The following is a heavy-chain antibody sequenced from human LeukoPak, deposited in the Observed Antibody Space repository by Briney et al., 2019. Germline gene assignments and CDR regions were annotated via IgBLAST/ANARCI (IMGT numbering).Heavy chain of an antibody. D-gene: IGHD3-9*01. CDR3: AKDISYDILTGYYSDY. V-gene: IGHV3-48*01. J-gene: IGHJ4*02. Sequence: PGGSLRLSCAASGFTFSSYSMNWVRQAPGKGLEWVSYISSSSSTIYYADSVKGRFTISRDNSKNTLYLQMNSLRAEDTAVYYCAKDISYDILTGYYSDYWGQGTLVTVSS. CDR1: GFTFSSYS. CDR2: ISSSSSTI.